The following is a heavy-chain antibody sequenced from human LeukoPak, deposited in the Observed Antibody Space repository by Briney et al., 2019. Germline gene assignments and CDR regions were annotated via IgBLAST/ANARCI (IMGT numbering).Heavy chain of an antibody. CDR1: GGSISSSNYY. CDR3: APGSISTGYYHY. Sequence: SETLSLTCTVPGGSISSSNYYSAWIRQPPGKGLEWIASIYYSGSTYYSPSLNSRVTIFVDPSKNQFSLKMTSVTAADTAVYYCAPGSISTGYYHYWGQGTLVTVSS. V-gene: IGHV4-39*01. D-gene: IGHD3-22*01. CDR2: IYYSGST. J-gene: IGHJ4*02.